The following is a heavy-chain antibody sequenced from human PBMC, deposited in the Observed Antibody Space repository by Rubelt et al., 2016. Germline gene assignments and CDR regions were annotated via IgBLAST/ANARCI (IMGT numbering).Heavy chain of an antibody. D-gene: IGHD3-16*01. CDR2: ISGTGHTI. Sequence: GSLRLSCAASGFTFSTYNMNWVRQAPGKGLEWVSYISGTGHTIYYADSVKGRFTISRDNAKNALYLQMNSLRAEDTAVYYCAGGKNPYFFDHWGQGILVTVPS. J-gene: IGHJ4*02. CDR1: GFTFSTYN. V-gene: IGHV3-48*04. CDR3: AGGKNPYFFDH.